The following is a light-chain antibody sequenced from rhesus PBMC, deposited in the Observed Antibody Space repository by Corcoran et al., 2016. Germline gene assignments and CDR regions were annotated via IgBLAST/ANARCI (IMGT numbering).Light chain of an antibody. Sequence: QAALTQPRSVSGSPGQSVTISCTGTSSDIGAYNYVSWYQQHPGTAPKLMIYEVSKRPSGVSDRFSGSKSGNTASLTISGLQAEDEADYYCSSYAVSNTFIFGTGTRLTVL. CDR3: SSYAVSNTFI. V-gene: IGLV2-32*02. CDR1: SSDIGAYNY. J-gene: IGLJ1*01. CDR2: EVS.